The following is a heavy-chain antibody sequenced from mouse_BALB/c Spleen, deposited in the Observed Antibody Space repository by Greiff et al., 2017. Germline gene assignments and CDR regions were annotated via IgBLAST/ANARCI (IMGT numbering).Heavy chain of an antibody. D-gene: IGHD2-12*01. CDR2: IYPSDSYT. CDR3: TRYHDPYDAMDY. J-gene: IGHJ4*01. CDR1: GYTFTSYW. Sequence: QVQLQQPGAELVRPGASVKLSCKASGYTFTSYWINWVKQRPGQGLEWIGNIYPSDSYTNYNQKFKDKATLTVDKSSSTAYMQLSSPTSEDSAVYYCTRYHDPYDAMDYWGQGTAVTVSS. V-gene: IGHV1-69*02.